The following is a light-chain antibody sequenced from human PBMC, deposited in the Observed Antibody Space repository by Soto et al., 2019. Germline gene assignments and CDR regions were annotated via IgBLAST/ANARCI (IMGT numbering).Light chain of an antibody. CDR2: GAS. V-gene: IGKV3-20*01. J-gene: IGKJ2*01. CDR1: QSVSSSH. Sequence: EIVLTQSPGTLSLSPGERATLSCRASQSVSSSHLVWYQQKPGQAPRLLIYGASSRATGIPDRFSGSGSGTDFTLTISRLESEDLVVYYCQQYGSSPTFGQGTKLEIK. CDR3: QQYGSSPT.